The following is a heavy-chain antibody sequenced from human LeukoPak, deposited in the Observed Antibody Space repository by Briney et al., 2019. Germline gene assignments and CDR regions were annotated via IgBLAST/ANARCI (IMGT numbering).Heavy chain of an antibody. J-gene: IGHJ4*02. CDR1: GFTFSSYE. D-gene: IGHD1-14*01. Sequence: PGGSLRLSCAASGFTFSSYEMNWVRQAPGKGLEWVSYTSSSGSTRYYADSVKGRFTISRDNAKNSLYLRVNSLRAEDMAVYYCARENHGNCFDYWGQGTLVTVSS. CDR3: ARENHGNCFDY. V-gene: IGHV3-48*03. CDR2: TSSSGSTR.